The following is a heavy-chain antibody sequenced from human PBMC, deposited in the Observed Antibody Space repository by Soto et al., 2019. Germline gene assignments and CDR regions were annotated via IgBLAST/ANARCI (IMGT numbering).Heavy chain of an antibody. CDR3: ARGGLDYYNYYGMDV. CDR1: GFTFSTYW. Sequence: HPGGSLRLSCAASGFTFSTYWMHWVRQAPGKGLVWVSRINSDGSSTSYADSVKGRCTISRDNAKNTLYLQMNSLRAEDTAVYYCARGGLDYYNYYGMDVWGQGTTVTVSS. D-gene: IGHD5-12*01. CDR2: INSDGSST. J-gene: IGHJ6*02. V-gene: IGHV3-74*01.